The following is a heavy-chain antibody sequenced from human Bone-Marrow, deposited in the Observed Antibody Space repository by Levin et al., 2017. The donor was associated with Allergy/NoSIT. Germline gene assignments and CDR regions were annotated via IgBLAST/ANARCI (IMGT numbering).Heavy chain of an antibody. CDR2: ISPSADRT. CDR3: TNFALGYCSTGSCYRRAHY. V-gene: IGHV3-23*01. CDR1: GFTFSDYA. Sequence: GESLKISCAASGFTFSDYAMSWVRQTPGKGLEWVAAISPSADRTYYADSVKGRFTLSRDTSKNTLFLQMDRLRAEDTALYYCTNFALGYCSTGSCYRRAHYWGQGTLVTVSS. D-gene: IGHD2-2*01. J-gene: IGHJ4*02.